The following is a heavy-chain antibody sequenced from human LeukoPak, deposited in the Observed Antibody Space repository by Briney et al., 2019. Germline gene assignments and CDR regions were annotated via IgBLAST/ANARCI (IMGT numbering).Heavy chain of an antibody. J-gene: IGHJ4*02. D-gene: IGHD3-10*01. CDR1: GFTFSSYW. CDR2: IKQDGSEK. V-gene: IGHV3-7*01. CDR3: ARGYIGFGARGGSDY. Sequence: PGGSLRLSCAASGFTFSSYWMSWVRQAPGKGLEWVANIKQDGSEKYYVDSVKGRFTISRDNAKNSLYLQMNSLRAEDTAVYYCARGYIGFGARGGSDYWGQGTLVTVSS.